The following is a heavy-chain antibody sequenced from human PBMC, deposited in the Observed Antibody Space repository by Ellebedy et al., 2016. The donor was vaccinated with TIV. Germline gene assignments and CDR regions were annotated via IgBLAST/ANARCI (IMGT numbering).Heavy chain of an antibody. CDR2: ISGSGDST. Sequence: GESLKISXAASGFTFSSYAMSWVRQAPGKGLEWVSAISGSGDSTYYADSVKGRFTISRDNSKNTLYLQMNSLRAEDTAVYYCAKGRSASCYSGKNYWGQGTLVTVSS. CDR3: AKGRSASCYSGKNY. J-gene: IGHJ4*02. CDR1: GFTFSSYA. D-gene: IGHD2-2*01. V-gene: IGHV3-23*01.